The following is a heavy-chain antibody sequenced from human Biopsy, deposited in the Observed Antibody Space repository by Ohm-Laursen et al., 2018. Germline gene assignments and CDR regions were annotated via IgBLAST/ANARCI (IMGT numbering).Heavy chain of an antibody. CDR2: ISPNSGGT. J-gene: IGHJ3*01. CDR3: ARDIMNRIAGLVARSDVFDV. D-gene: IGHD3-16*01. V-gene: IGHV1-2*02. CDR1: GYAVNDYF. Sequence: ASVKVSCKGSGYAVNDYFLHWLRQAPGQGPVWMGWISPNSGGTNYAQKFQGRVTMTTDTSPSTVYLELRRLISGDTAVYYCARDIMNRIAGLVARSDVFDVWGQGTLVTVSS.